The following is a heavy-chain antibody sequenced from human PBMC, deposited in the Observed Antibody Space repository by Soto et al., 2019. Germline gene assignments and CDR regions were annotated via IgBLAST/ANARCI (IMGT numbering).Heavy chain of an antibody. D-gene: IGHD3-3*01. CDR2: INPSGGST. Sequence: GASVKVSCKASGYTFTSYYMHWVRQAPGQGLEWMGIINPSGGSTSYAQKFQGRVTMTRDTSTSTVYMELSSLRSEDTAVYFCARSYYDFWSGYYLGENYFDYWGQGTLVTVSS. CDR1: GYTFTSYY. J-gene: IGHJ4*02. V-gene: IGHV1-46*03. CDR3: ARSYYDFWSGYYLGENYFDY.